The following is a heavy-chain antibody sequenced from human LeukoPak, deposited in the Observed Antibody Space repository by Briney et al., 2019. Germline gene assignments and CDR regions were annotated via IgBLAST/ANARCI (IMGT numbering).Heavy chain of an antibody. CDR2: VYSSEST. Sequence: SETLSLTCTVSGGSVSSGTYYWTWIRQPPGTGLEWIGCVYSSESTNYNPSLKSRVTISVDTSKNQFSLKLSSVTAADTAVYYCAAYGGVTFDYWGQGTLVTVSS. J-gene: IGHJ4*02. V-gene: IGHV4-61*01. D-gene: IGHD4-11*01. CDR3: AAYGGVTFDY. CDR1: GGSVSSGTYY.